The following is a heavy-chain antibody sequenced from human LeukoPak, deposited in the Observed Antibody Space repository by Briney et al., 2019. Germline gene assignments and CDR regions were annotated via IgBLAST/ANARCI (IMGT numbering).Heavy chain of an antibody. CDR1: GFTFSSYA. V-gene: IGHV3-23*01. J-gene: IGHJ4*02. CDR2: ISGSGGST. Sequence: GGSLRLSCAASGFTFSSYAMSWVRQAPGKGLEWVSAISGSGGSTYYADSVKGRFTISRDNSKNSLYLQMNSLRAEDTAVYYCARAEGFHRLDYWGQGTLVTVSS. CDR3: ARAEGFHRLDY.